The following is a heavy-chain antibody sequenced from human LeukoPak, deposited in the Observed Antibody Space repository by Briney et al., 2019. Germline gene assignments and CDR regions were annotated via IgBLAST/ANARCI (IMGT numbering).Heavy chain of an antibody. Sequence: KTSETLSLTCAVYGGSFSGYYWSWIRQPPGKGLKWIGEINHSGSTNYNPSLKSQVTISVDTSKNQFSLKLSSVTAADTAVYYCARVGLGYCSGGSCYSRWFDPWGQGTLVTVSS. V-gene: IGHV4-34*01. CDR2: INHSGST. CDR3: ARVGLGYCSGGSCYSRWFDP. CDR1: GGSFSGYY. J-gene: IGHJ5*02. D-gene: IGHD2-15*01.